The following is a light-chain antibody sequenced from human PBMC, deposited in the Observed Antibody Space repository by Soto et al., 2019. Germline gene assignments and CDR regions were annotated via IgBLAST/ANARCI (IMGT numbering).Light chain of an antibody. V-gene: IGKV1-12*01. CDR2: AAS. Sequence: DIHVTQSPSSVSASVGDRVTITCRASQNIGSWLAWYQQKPGGAPKLLIFAASRLHSGVPSRFSGSRSGTDFTLTINSLQPEDFATYYCQQADSFPLTFGGGTKVEIK. J-gene: IGKJ4*01. CDR1: QNIGSW. CDR3: QQADSFPLT.